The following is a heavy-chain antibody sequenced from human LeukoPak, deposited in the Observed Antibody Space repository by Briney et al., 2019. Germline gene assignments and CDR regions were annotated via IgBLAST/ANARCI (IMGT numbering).Heavy chain of an antibody. J-gene: IGHJ4*02. V-gene: IGHV3-23*01. CDR2: ISGSGGST. CDR1: GFTFSSYA. Sequence: GGSLRLSCAVSGFTFSSYAMSWVRQAPGKGLEWVSAISGSGGSTYYADSVKGRFTISRDNSKNTLYLQMNSLRAEDTAVYYCAKHSGSYSGGLPIDYWGQGTLVTVSS. CDR3: AKHSGSYSGGLPIDY. D-gene: IGHD1-26*01.